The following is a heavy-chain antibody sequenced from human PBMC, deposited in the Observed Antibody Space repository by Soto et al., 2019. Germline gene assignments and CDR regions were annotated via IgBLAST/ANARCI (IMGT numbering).Heavy chain of an antibody. D-gene: IGHD2-21*02. V-gene: IGHV3-23*01. J-gene: IGHJ2*01. Sequence: EVQLLESGGGLVQPGGSLRLSCAASGFTFSSYAMSWVRQAPGKGLEWVSAINGSGGSTYYADSVKGRFTISRDNSKNTLYLQMNSLRAEDTAVYYCAKGTYCGGDCYSSSYWYFDLWGRGTLVTVSS. CDR1: GFTFSSYA. CDR2: INGSGGST. CDR3: AKGTYCGGDCYSSSYWYFDL.